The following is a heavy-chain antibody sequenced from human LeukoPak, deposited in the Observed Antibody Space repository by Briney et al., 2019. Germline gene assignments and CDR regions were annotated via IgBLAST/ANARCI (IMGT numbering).Heavy chain of an antibody. J-gene: IGHJ4*02. Sequence: SETLSLTCTVSGGSISSGSNYWSWIRQSAGKGLEWIGRLHSSGTTNYNPSLKSRVTISVDTSKNQFSLNLSSVTAADRAVYYWGRGPSGGFGNWGQGTLVTVSS. CDR2: LHSSGTT. V-gene: IGHV4-61*02. CDR3: GRGPSGGFGN. CDR1: GGSISSGSNY. D-gene: IGHD3-10*01.